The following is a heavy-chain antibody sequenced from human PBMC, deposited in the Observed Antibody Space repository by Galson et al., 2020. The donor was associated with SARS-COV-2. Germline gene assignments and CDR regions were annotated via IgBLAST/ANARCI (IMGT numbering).Heavy chain of an antibody. CDR1: GFTFSSSA. Sequence: GGSLRLSCRASGFTFSSSAMHWVRQAPGKGLEWVAIISYDGTNRYNLDSVKGRFTISRDNSKNTLYLQMDSLTTEDTAVYYCARETDDYTSSWYDYWGQGTLVTVSS. CDR3: ARETDDYTSSWYDY. J-gene: IGHJ4*02. D-gene: IGHD6-13*01. CDR2: ISYDGTNR. V-gene: IGHV3-30*04.